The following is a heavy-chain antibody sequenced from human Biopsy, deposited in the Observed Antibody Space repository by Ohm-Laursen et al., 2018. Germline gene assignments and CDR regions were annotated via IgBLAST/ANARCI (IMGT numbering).Heavy chain of an antibody. V-gene: IGHV3-23*01. D-gene: IGHD2-15*01. J-gene: IGHJ2*01. Sequence: SLRLSCAASGFTFSNYAMTWVRQAPGKGLEWVSAISDIGSSTFYSDSVKGRFTISRDNSKKTLHLQMNSLRAEDTAIYYCAKDQPDLAVVVAAHWYFDLWGRGTLVTVSS. CDR1: GFTFSNYA. CDR2: ISDIGSST. CDR3: AKDQPDLAVVVAAHWYFDL.